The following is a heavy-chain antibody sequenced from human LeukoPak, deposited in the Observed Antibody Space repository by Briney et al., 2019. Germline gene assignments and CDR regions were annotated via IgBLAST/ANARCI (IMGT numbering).Heavy chain of an antibody. D-gene: IGHD6-19*01. CDR1: GYTFTGYY. J-gene: IGHJ4*02. CDR2: INPNSVGT. V-gene: IGHV1-2*02. Sequence: ASVKVSCKASGYTFTGYYMHWGRQAPGQGLEWMGWINPNSVGTNFAQKFQGRVTMTRDNSISTAYIELSRLRSDDTAVYYCARGYSSGRTFAYWGQGTLVTVSS. CDR3: ARGYSSGRTFAY.